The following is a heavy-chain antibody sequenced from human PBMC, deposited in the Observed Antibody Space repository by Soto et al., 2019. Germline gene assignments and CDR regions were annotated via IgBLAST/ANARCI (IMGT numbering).Heavy chain of an antibody. CDR3: AKDLDALWIQVWFHS. D-gene: IGHD5-18*01. CDR2: ISFDGSNK. CDR1: GFTFSSYG. J-gene: IGHJ5*01. V-gene: IGHV3-30*18. Sequence: QVQLVESGGGVVQPGRSLRLSCAASGFTFSSYGMHWVRQAPGKGLEWVAVISFDGSNKYYADSVKGRFTISRDNSKNTLYLQMNSLRGEDTAVYYCAKDLDALWIQVWFHSWGQGTLVTVSS.